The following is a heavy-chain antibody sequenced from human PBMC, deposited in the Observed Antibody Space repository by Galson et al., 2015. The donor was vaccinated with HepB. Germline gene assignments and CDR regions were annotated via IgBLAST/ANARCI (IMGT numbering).Heavy chain of an antibody. CDR2: IYPGDSDT. J-gene: IGHJ4*02. Sequence: QSGAEVKKPGESLKISCKSSGYSFTTYWIGWVRQMPGKGLEWMGIIYPGDSDTRYSPSFQGQVTISADKSLTIAYLQWSSLKASDTAMFFCVLSSSLYTPFDYWGQGTLVTVSS. V-gene: IGHV5-51*01. CDR3: VLSSSLYTPFDY. CDR1: GYSFTTYW. D-gene: IGHD1-14*01.